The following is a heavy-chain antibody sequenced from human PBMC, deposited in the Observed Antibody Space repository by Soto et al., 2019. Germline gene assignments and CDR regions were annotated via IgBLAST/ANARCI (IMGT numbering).Heavy chain of an antibody. Sequence: XGSMILSCAASGFTFSSYDMNGVRKAPGKGLEWFSYISSGGSIIFGADSVKGRFTVSRDNAKNSLYLQMNSLRAEDTAVYYCTRHGPSGSSRVVDYWGQGTLVTVSS. V-gene: IGHV3-48*03. D-gene: IGHD6-25*01. CDR2: ISSGGSII. CDR3: TRHGPSGSSRVVDY. CDR1: GFTFSSYD. J-gene: IGHJ4*02.